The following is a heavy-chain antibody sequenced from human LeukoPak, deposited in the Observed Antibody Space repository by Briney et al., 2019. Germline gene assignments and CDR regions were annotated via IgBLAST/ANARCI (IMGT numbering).Heavy chain of an antibody. V-gene: IGHV4-30-4*08. D-gene: IGHD2-2*01. J-gene: IGHJ4*02. Sequence: SETLSLTCTVSGGSISSGDYYWSWIRQPPGKGLEWIGYIYYSGSTYYNPSLKSRVTISVDTSKNQFSLKLSSVTAADTAVYYCARGVVPAGDDYWGQGTLVTVSS. CDR2: IYYSGST. CDR3: ARGVVPAGDDY. CDR1: GGSISSGDYY.